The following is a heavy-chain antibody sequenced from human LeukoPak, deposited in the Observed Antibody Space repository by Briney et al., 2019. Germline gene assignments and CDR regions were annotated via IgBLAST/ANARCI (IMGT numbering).Heavy chain of an antibody. D-gene: IGHD5-24*01. CDR2: IFRCGTT. Sequence: SETLSLTCAVSGDSIGSSIWWTWVRQPPGKGLEWIGEIFRCGTTNYNPSLKSRVTISVDKSKNQFSLRPSSVTAADTAVYYCARGDGYKQFDYWGQGTLVTVSS. V-gene: IGHV4-4*02. J-gene: IGHJ4*02. CDR1: GDSIGSSIW. CDR3: ARGDGYKQFDY.